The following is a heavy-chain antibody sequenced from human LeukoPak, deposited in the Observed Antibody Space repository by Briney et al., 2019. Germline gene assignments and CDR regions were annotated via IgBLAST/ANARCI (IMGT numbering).Heavy chain of an antibody. D-gene: IGHD3-3*01. V-gene: IGHV3-23*01. CDR1: GFTFSSYA. CDR2: ISGSGGST. Sequence: RTGGSLRLSCAASGFTFSSYAMSWVRQAPGKGLEWVTAISGSGGSTYYADSVKGRFTSSRDNSKNTLYLQMNSVRAEDTAVYYCAKDNLITIFGVAPYGMDVWGQGTTVTVSS. CDR3: AKDNLITIFGVAPYGMDV. J-gene: IGHJ6*02.